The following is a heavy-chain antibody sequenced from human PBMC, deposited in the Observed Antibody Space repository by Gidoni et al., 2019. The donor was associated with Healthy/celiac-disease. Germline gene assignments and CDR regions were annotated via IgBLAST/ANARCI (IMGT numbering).Heavy chain of an antibody. CDR1: GFTFSSYS. CDR2: ISSSSSYI. Sequence: EVQLVESGGGLVKPGGSLRLSCAASGFTFSSYSMNWVRQAPGKVLELVSSISSSSSYIYYADSVKGRFTISRDNAKNSLYLQMNSLRAEDTAVYYCARDQTWHDYGEGPDAFDIWGQGTMVTVSS. D-gene: IGHD4-17*01. CDR3: ARDQTWHDYGEGPDAFDI. V-gene: IGHV3-21*01. J-gene: IGHJ3*02.